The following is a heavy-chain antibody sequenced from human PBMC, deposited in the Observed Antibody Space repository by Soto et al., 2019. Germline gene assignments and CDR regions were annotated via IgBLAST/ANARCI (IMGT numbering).Heavy chain of an antibody. V-gene: IGHV1-2*04. J-gene: IGHJ6*03. D-gene: IGHD6-6*01. CDR2: INPNSGGT. CDR1: GYTFTGYY. CDR3: ASSSIAARPVYYYYMDV. Sequence: ASVKVSCKASGYTFTGYYMHWVRQAPGQGLEWMGWINPNSGGTNYAQKFQGWVTMTRDTSISTAYMELSRLRTDDTVVYYCASSSIAARPVYYYYMDVWGKGTTVTVSS.